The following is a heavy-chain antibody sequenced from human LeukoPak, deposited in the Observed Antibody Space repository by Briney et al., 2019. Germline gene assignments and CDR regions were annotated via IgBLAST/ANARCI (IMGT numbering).Heavy chain of an antibody. D-gene: IGHD6-13*01. CDR1: GGTFSGYA. CDR3: ARDGGEYSSSSYFDY. CDR2: IIPIFGTA. J-gene: IGHJ4*02. Sequence: SVKVSCKASGGTFSGYAISWVRQAPGQGLEWMGGIIPIFGTANYAQKFQGRVTITTDESTSTAYMELSSLRSEDTAVYYCARDGGEYSSSSYFDYWGQGTLVTVSS. V-gene: IGHV1-69*05.